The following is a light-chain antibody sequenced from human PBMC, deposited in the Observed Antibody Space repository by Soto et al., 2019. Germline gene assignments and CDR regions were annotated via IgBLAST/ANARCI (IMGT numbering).Light chain of an antibody. CDR1: SSDVGAYNF. V-gene: IGLV2-11*01. CDR3: CSCAGEYKYV. J-gene: IGLJ1*01. CDR2: DVN. Sequence: QSVLTQPRSVSGSPGQSVTISCTGSSSDVGAYNFASWYQQHPGAAPKLLIHDVNKRPPGVPDRFSASKSGNTASLTISGLQAEDEADYYCCSCAGEYKYVFGSGTKLTVL.